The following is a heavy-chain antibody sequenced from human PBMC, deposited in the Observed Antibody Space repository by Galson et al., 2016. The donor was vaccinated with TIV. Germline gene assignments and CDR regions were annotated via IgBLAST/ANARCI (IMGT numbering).Heavy chain of an antibody. CDR3: TRDPTYSNSWYWYFDL. CDR2: VYYNGKT. V-gene: IGHV4-61*01. Sequence: ETLSLTCTVSGGSVSRGTYYWSWLRQSPGKRLEWIGYVYYNGKTNYNPSLKSRVNMSIDRSKNQFSLTLRSVTAADTAVYFCTRDPTYSNSWYWYFDLWGRGTLVAVSS. J-gene: IGHJ2*01. D-gene: IGHD6-13*01. CDR1: GGSVSRGTYY.